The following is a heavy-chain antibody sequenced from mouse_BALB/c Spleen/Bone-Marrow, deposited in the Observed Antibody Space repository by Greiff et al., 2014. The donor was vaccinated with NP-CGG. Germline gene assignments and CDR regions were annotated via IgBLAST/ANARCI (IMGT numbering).Heavy chain of an antibody. Sequence: VMLVESGPGLVAPSQSLSITCTVSGFSLTSYGVHWVRQSPGKGLEWLGVIWAGGSTNYNSALMSRLSISKDNSESQVFLKMNSLQTDDTAMYYCARSLIRLRYLDYWGQGTTLTVSS. V-gene: IGHV2-9*02. CDR3: ARSLIRLRYLDY. J-gene: IGHJ2*01. D-gene: IGHD1-2*01. CDR2: IWAGGST. CDR1: GFSLTSYG.